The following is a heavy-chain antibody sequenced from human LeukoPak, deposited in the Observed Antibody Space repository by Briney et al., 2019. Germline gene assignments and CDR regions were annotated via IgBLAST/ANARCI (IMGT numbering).Heavy chain of an antibody. CDR1: GFTISSYD. CDR2: LSASGDYT. J-gene: IGHJ4*02. Sequence: GGSLRLSCGGSGFTISSYDMGWLRQAPGKGLEWVAALSASGDYTEYADSVKGRFIISRDKSKSTLYLQMNSLRDEDTAVYYCARKSSMWVTSDLDYWGQGTLVTVSS. V-gene: IGHV3-23*01. D-gene: IGHD2-2*01. CDR3: ARKSSMWVTSDLDY.